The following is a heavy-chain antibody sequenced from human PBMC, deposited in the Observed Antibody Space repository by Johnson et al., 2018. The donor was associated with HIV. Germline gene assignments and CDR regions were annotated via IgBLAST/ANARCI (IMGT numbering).Heavy chain of an antibody. Sequence: QVQLVESGGGLVPPGGSLRLSCAASGFTFSSYAMHWVRQAPGKGLEWVAVISYDGSNKYYADSVKGRFTISRDNSKNTRYLQMNRLRAEETAVYYCARDRGGATAFDVWGQGTLVTVSS. V-gene: IGHV3-30*14. J-gene: IGHJ3*01. D-gene: IGHD1-26*01. CDR1: GFTFSSYA. CDR3: ARDRGGATAFDV. CDR2: ISYDGSNK.